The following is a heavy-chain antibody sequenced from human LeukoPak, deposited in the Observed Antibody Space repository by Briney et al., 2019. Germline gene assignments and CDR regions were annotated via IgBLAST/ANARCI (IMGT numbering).Heavy chain of an antibody. CDR3: ARDPVYDYVWGD. CDR2: ISSSSSYI. D-gene: IGHD3-16*01. CDR1: GFTFSSYS. J-gene: IGHJ4*02. Sequence: AGGSLRLSCAASGFTFSSYSMNWVRQAPGKGLEWVSSISSSSSYIYYADSVKGRFTISRDKAKNSLFLQMNSLRAEDTAVYYCARDPVYDYVWGDWGQGTLVTVSS. V-gene: IGHV3-21*01.